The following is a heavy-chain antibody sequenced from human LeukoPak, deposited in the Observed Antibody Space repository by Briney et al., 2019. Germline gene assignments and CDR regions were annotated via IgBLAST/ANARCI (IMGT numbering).Heavy chain of an antibody. D-gene: IGHD2-2*01. V-gene: IGHV3-30-3*01. CDR1: GFTFSSYV. J-gene: IGHJ4*02. CDR2: ISYDGSNK. Sequence: GGSLRLSCAASGFTFSSYVMHWVRQAPGKGLEWEAVISYDGSNKNYADSVKGRFTISRDNSKNTLDLEMNSLRAEDAAVYYCVGYCSTASCGASYWGQGTLVTVSS. CDR3: VGYCSTASCGASY.